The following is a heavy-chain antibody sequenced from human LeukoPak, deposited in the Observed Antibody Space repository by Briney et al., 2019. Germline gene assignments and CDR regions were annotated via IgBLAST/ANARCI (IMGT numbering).Heavy chain of an antibody. V-gene: IGHV1-69*13. J-gene: IGHJ4*02. CDR1: GGTFSSYA. CDR2: ISPILGTA. D-gene: IGHD6-13*01. Sequence: GAPVKVSCKASGGTFSSYAISWVRQAPGQGLEWMGGISPILGTANYAQKFQGRVTITADESTSTAYMELNSLRSEDTAVYYCARVDRYSTWGNYFDYWGQGTLVTVSS. CDR3: ARVDRYSTWGNYFDY.